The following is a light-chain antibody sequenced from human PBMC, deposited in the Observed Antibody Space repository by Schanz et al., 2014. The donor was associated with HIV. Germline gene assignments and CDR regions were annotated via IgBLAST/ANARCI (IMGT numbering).Light chain of an antibody. V-gene: IGLV2-23*02. J-gene: IGLJ2*01. Sequence: QSALTQPASVSGSPGQSITISCTGTTSDIGTYDLVSWYQQHPGRAPKLLIYEVSKRASGVSSRFSGSKSGSTASLTISGLQAADEAVYYCSSYTSSTTVVFGGGTKLTVL. CDR1: TSDIGTYDL. CDR2: EVS. CDR3: SSYTSSTTVV.